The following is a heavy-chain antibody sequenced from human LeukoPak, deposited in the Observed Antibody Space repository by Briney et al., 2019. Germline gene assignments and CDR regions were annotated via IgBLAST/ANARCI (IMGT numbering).Heavy chain of an antibody. D-gene: IGHD6-19*01. Sequence: PSETLSLTCTASGCSISSYYGSWIRQPPGRALEGIGYIFCSGSTSSHPSLKSRVTISVDTSKTQFSLKLSSVTAADTAVYYCARRITSSGWYRDDYWGQGTLVTVSS. CDR3: ARRITSSGWYRDDY. CDR2: IFCSGST. V-gene: IGHV4-59*08. J-gene: IGHJ4*02. CDR1: GCSISSYY.